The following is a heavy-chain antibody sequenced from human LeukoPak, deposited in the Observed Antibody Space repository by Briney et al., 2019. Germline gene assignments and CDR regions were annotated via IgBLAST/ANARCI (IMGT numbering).Heavy chain of an antibody. V-gene: IGHV1-46*01. J-gene: IGHJ5*02. CDR1: GYTFTKYL. Sequence: ASVKVSCKTSGYTFTKYLIHWVRQAPGQGLEWMGTINPQADITNYAQRFQGRITLTEDTSTSTVYMELSSLTSEDTAVYYCARPSYCVADNCGYWLDPWGPGSLVTASS. D-gene: IGHD2-21*01. CDR2: INPQADIT. CDR3: ARPSYCVADNCGYWLDP.